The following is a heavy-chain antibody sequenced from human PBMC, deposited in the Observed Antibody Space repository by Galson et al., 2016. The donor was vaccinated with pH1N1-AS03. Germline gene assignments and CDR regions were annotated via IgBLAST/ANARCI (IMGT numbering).Heavy chain of an antibody. J-gene: IGHJ6*04. D-gene: IGHD2-2*01. CDR2: VYPGLSS. CDR1: GDSIRSDTYA. Sequence: TLSLTCAVSGDSIRSDTYAWSWIRQPAEKGLEWVGRVYPGLSSNYNPPLKGRVTISVDTSKNQFSLKLRSVTAADTAVYYCASAGCGARSTTGCYASGLGRRSYMDVWGKGTTVTVSS. V-gene: IGHV4-61*02. CDR3: ASAGCGARSTTGCYASGLGRRSYMDV.